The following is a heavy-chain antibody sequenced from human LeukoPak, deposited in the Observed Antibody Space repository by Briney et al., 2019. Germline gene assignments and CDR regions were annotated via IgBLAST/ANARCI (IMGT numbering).Heavy chain of an antibody. D-gene: IGHD3-22*01. J-gene: IGHJ6*02. CDR1: GGTFSSYV. Sequence: GASVKVSCKASGGTFSSYVISWVRQAPGQGLEWMGGIIPIFGTPNYAQKLQGRVTITADESTSTAYMELSSLRSEDTAVYYCARDPKNYYDSSGTSYYYYGMDVWGQGTTVTVSS. CDR3: ARDPKNYYDSSGTSYYYYGMDV. V-gene: IGHV1-69*13. CDR2: IIPIFGTP.